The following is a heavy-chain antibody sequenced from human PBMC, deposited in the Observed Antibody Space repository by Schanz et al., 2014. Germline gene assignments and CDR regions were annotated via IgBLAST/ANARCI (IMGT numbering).Heavy chain of an antibody. Sequence: QVQLVESGGGLVKPGGSLRLSCAASGFTFSDYCMVWIRQAPGKGLEWVSYICSRRTVKYADSVKGRFTISRDNAKRSLYLEMGSLRVEDTAVYYCARDRGAGWLQNLGDFEYGGQGTLVTVFS. J-gene: IGHJ4*02. CDR2: ICSRRTV. D-gene: IGHD5-12*01. V-gene: IGHV3-11*01. CDR3: ARDRGAGWLQNLGDFEY. CDR1: GFTFSDYC.